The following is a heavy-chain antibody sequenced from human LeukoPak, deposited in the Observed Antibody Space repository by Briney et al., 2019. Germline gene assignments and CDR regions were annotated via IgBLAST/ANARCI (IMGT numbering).Heavy chain of an antibody. CDR2: ISSSGSTI. V-gene: IGHV3-48*03. CDR3: AREGIVGAFDY. D-gene: IGHD1-26*01. J-gene: IGHJ4*02. CDR1: GFTFSSYE. Sequence: GGSLRLSRAASGFTFSSYEMNWVRQAPGKGLEWVSYISSSGSTIYYADSVKGRFTISRDNAKNSLYLQMNSLRAEDTAVYYCAREGIVGAFDYWGQGTLVTVSS.